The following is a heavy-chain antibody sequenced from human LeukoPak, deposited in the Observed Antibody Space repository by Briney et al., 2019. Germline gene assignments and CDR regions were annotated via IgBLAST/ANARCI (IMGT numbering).Heavy chain of an antibody. D-gene: IGHD3-10*01. CDR2: INAGHGNT. J-gene: IGHJ2*01. Sequence: GASVQVSCKASGYTFTSYAMHWVRQAPGQTLEWIGWINAGHGNTKYPQKFQGRVTITTDTSASTAYMELSSLRSEDTAVYYCARGYYGSGSPLDWYFDLWGRGTLVTVSS. CDR1: GYTFTSYA. CDR3: ARGYYGSGSPLDWYFDL. V-gene: IGHV1-3*01.